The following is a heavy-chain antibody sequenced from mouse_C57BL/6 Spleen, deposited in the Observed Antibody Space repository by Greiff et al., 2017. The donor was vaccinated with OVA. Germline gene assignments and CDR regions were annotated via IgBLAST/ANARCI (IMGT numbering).Heavy chain of an antibody. D-gene: IGHD1-1*01. J-gene: IGHJ4*01. CDR2: ISSGSSTI. Sequence: EVKLMESGGGLVKPGGSLKLSCAASGFTFSDYGMHWVRQAPEKGLEWVAYISSGSSTIYYADTVKGRFTISRDNAKNTLFLQMTSLRSEDTAMYYCARGNYYGSSYGDYAMDYWGQGTSVTVSS. CDR3: ARGNYYGSSYGDYAMDY. CDR1: GFTFSDYG. V-gene: IGHV5-17*01.